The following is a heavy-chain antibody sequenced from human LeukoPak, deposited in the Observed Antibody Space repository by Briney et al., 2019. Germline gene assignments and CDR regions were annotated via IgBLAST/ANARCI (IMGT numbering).Heavy chain of an antibody. D-gene: IGHD4-17*01. J-gene: IGHJ4*02. CDR3: ASGYLGRAGTTDRLDY. CDR1: GDTFTSYY. V-gene: IGHV1-46*01. Sequence: ASVKVSCKASGDTFTSYYMHWVRQAPGQGLEWMGIINPSGGSTSYAQKFQGRVTMTRDMSTSTAYMELRSLRSDDTAVYYCASGYLGRAGTTDRLDYWGQGTLVTVSS. CDR2: INPSGGST.